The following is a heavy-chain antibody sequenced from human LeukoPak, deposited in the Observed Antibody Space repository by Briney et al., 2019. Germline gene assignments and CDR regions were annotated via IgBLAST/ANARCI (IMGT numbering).Heavy chain of an antibody. J-gene: IGHJ4*02. D-gene: IGHD3-10*01. CDR1: GFTFSSYA. CDR3: ARAGYGSGSFQHYFDY. Sequence: AGGSLRLSCAASGFTFSSYAMHWVRQAPGKGLEWVAVISYDGSNKYYADSVKGRFTISRDNSKNTLYLQMNSLRAEDTAVYYCARAGYGSGSFQHYFDYWGQGTLVTVSS. V-gene: IGHV3-30*04. CDR2: ISYDGSNK.